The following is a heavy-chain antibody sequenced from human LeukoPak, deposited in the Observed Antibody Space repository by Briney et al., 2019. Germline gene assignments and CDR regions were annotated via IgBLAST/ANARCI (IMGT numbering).Heavy chain of an antibody. J-gene: IGHJ4*02. Sequence: GGSLRLSCAASGFTFSSYWMSWVRQAPGKGLEWVATIKQDGSERYYVDSVKGRFTISRDNAKNTLYLQMNSLRAEDTAVYYCGREILEPGKTLTYWGQGSLITVSS. D-gene: IGHD1-14*01. V-gene: IGHV3-7*01. CDR1: GFTFSSYW. CDR3: GREILEPGKTLTY. CDR2: IKQDGSER.